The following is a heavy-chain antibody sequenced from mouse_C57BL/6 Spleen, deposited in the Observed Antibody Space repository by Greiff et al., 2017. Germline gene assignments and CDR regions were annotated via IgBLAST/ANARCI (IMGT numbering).Heavy chain of an antibody. CDR2: IYPGDGDT. CDR3: ARSYGNNWYFDV. CDR1: GYAFSSSW. Sequence: QVHVKQSGPELVKPGASVKISCKASGYAFSSSWMNWVKQRPGKGLEWIGRIYPGDGDTNYNGKFKGKATLTADKSSSTAYMQLSSLTSEDSAVYFCARSYGNNWYFDVWGTGTTVTVSS. V-gene: IGHV1-82*01. D-gene: IGHD2-1*01. J-gene: IGHJ1*03.